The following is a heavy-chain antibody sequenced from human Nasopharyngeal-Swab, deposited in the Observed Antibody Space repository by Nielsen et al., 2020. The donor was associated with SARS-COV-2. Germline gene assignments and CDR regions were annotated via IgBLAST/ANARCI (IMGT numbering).Heavy chain of an antibody. V-gene: IGHV4-31*02. Sequence: WMRQRPGTGLEWIAFIPYNGNTYYDPSLKCRVSLSLDTPGNQISLNLTAVTAADTAVYYCASGHTNGYPYHAYYYRDVRGKGTTVTGSS. CDR3: ASGHTNGYPYHAYYYRDV. J-gene: IGHJ6*03. CDR2: IPYNGNT. D-gene: IGHD2-8*01.